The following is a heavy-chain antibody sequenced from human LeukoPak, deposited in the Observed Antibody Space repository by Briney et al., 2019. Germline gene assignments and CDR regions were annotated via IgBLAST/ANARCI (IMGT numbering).Heavy chain of an antibody. CDR2: IRYDGSNK. Sequence: GGSLRLSXAASGFTFSSYGMHWVRQAPGKGLEWVAFIRYDGSNKYYADSVKGRFTISRDNAKNSLYLQMNSLRAEDMALYYCAKDLGVAGAFDYWGQGTLVTVSS. CDR3: AKDLGVAGAFDY. J-gene: IGHJ4*02. D-gene: IGHD6-19*01. V-gene: IGHV3-30*02. CDR1: GFTFSSYG.